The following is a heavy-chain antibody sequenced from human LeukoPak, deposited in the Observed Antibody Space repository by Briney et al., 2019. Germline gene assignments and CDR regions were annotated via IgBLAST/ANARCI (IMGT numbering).Heavy chain of an antibody. V-gene: IGHV3-21*01. CDR1: GFTFSSYS. J-gene: IGHJ4*02. CDR3: ARDPPEFYDFWSGYYHGKGAFDY. D-gene: IGHD3-3*01. CDR2: ISSSSSYI. Sequence: GGSLRLSCAASGFTFSSYSMNWVRQAPGKGLEWVSSISSSSSYIYYAASVKGRFTLSRDNAKNSLYLQMNSLRAEDTAVYYCARDPPEFYDFWSGYYHGKGAFDYWGQGTLVTVSS.